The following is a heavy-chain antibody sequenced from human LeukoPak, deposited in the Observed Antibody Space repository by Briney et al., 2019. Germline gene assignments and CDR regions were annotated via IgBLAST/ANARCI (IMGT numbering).Heavy chain of an antibody. CDR3: ARLQRRYCSSTSCYLNWFDP. J-gene: IGHJ5*02. CDR2: IYHSGSP. Sequence: SQTLSLTCAVSVGSISSGGYSWSWIRQPPGKGLEWIGYIYHSGSPYYNPSLKSRVTISVDRSKNQFSLKLSSVTAADTAVYYCARLQRRYCSSTSCYLNWFDPWGQGTLVTVSS. CDR1: VGSISSGGYS. V-gene: IGHV4-30-2*01. D-gene: IGHD2-2*01.